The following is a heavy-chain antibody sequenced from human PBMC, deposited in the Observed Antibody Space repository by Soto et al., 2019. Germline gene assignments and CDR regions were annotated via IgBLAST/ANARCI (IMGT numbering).Heavy chain of an antibody. D-gene: IGHD2-2*02. J-gene: IGHJ6*02. CDR2: INPNSGGT. Sequence: ASVKVSCKASGYTFTGYYMHWVRQAPGQGLEWMGWINPNSGGTNYAQKFQGWVTMTRDTSISTAYMELSRLRSDDTAVYYCARGNVDCSSTSCYSYYYYGMDVWGQGTTVTVS. CDR3: ARGNVDCSSTSCYSYYYYGMDV. V-gene: IGHV1-2*04. CDR1: GYTFTGYY.